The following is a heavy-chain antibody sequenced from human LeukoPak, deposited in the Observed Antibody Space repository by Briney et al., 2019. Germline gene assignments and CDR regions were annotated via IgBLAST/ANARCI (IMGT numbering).Heavy chain of an antibody. V-gene: IGHV3-7*01. J-gene: IGHJ4*02. CDR1: GFTFSSYW. Sequence: PGGSLRLSCAASGFTFSSYWMSWVRQAPGKGLEWVANIKQDGSEKYYVDSVKGRFTISRDNAKNSLYLQMNSLRAEDTAVYYCARVGCSGGSCWFDYWGQGTLVTVSS. CDR2: IKQDGSEK. D-gene: IGHD2-15*01. CDR3: ARVGCSGGSCWFDY.